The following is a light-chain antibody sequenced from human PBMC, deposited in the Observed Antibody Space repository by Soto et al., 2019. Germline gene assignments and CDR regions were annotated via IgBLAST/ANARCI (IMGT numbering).Light chain of an antibody. Sequence: EIVLTQSPGTLSLSPGERATLSCRASQSVSSSYLAWYQQKPGQAPRLLIYGASSRATGIPDRFSGSGSGTDFTLTISRLEPEDFAVYYCPQYGSSPFTFGHGTKVDIK. J-gene: IGKJ3*01. V-gene: IGKV3-20*01. CDR3: PQYGSSPFT. CDR2: GAS. CDR1: QSVSSSY.